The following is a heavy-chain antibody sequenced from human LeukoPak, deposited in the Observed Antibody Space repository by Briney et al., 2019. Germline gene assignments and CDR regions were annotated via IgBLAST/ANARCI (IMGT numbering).Heavy chain of an antibody. J-gene: IGHJ4*02. CDR3: ARDPRYCSSTSCYTEEYYFDY. CDR1: GYTFTAYH. Sequence: ASVKVSCKASGYTFTAYHMHWVRQAPGQGLEWMGWINPNGGGTNYAQKFQGRVTMTRDTSISTAYMELSRLRSDDTAVYYCARDPRYCSSTSCYTEEYYFDYWGQGTLVTVSS. CDR2: INPNGGGT. V-gene: IGHV1-2*02. D-gene: IGHD2-2*02.